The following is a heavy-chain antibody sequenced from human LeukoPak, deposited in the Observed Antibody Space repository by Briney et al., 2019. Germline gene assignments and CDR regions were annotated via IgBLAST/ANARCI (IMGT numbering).Heavy chain of an antibody. J-gene: IGHJ4*02. Sequence: SVKVSCKASGGTFSSYAISWVRQAPGQGLEWMGRIIPILGIANYAQKFQGRVTITADKSTSTAYMELSSLRSEDTAVYYCATLAYSGFGPRSDSDSWGQGTLVTVSS. D-gene: IGHD5-12*01. CDR3: ATLAYSGFGPRSDSDS. CDR1: GGTFSSYA. CDR2: IIPILGIA. V-gene: IGHV1-69*04.